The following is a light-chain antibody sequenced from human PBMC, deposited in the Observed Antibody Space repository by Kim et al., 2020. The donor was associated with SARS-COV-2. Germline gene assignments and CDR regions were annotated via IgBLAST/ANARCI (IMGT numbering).Light chain of an antibody. CDR1: KLGDKY. CDR2: QDS. J-gene: IGLJ2*01. V-gene: IGLV3-1*01. CDR3: QAWDSSTVV. Sequence: SYELTQTPSVSVSPGQTASITCSGDKLGDKYACWYQQKPGQSPVLVIYQDSKRPSGIPERFSGSNSGNTATLTISGTQAMDEADYYCQAWDSSTVVFGGVTQLTVL.